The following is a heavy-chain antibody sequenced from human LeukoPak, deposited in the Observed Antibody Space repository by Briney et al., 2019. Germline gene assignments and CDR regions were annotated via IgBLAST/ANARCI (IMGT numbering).Heavy chain of an antibody. Sequence: GGSLRLSCAAFGFTFSSYAMGWVRQAPGKGLEWVSSISGSGGSTYYADSVKGRFTISRDNSKNTLYLQVNSLRAEDTAVYYCAKGRSGSTKLQSADYWGQGTLVTVSS. CDR3: AKGRSGSTKLQSADY. CDR1: GFTFSSYA. CDR2: ISGSGGST. V-gene: IGHV3-23*01. D-gene: IGHD6-13*01. J-gene: IGHJ4*02.